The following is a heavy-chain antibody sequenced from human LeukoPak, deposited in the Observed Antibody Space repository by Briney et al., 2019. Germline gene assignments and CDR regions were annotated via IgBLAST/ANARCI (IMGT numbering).Heavy chain of an antibody. Sequence: GRSLRLSCAASGFTFSSYGIHWVRQAPGRGLEWVALISDGGSNKYYGDSVKGRFTISRDNSKNTLYLQMNSLRPEDTAVYYCAKDGREWELRAFDIWGQGTMVTVSS. CDR2: ISDGGSNK. V-gene: IGHV3-30*18. CDR3: AKDGREWELRAFDI. CDR1: GFTFSSYG. J-gene: IGHJ3*02. D-gene: IGHD1-26*01.